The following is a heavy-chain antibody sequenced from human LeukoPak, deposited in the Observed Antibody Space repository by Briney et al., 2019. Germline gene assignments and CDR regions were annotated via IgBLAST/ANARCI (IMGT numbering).Heavy chain of an antibody. CDR1: GYTFTGYY. D-gene: IGHD4-17*01. V-gene: IGHV1-2*02. Sequence: ASVKVSCKASGYTFTGYYMHWVRRAPGQGLEWMGWINPNSGGTNYAQKFQGRVTMTRDTSISTAYMELSRLRSDDTAVYYCAREGSGDENWFDPWGQGTLVTVSS. CDR3: AREGSGDENWFDP. J-gene: IGHJ5*02. CDR2: INPNSGGT.